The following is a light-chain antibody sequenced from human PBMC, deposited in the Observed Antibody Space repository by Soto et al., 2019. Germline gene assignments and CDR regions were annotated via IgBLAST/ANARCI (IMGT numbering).Light chain of an antibody. V-gene: IGKV1-39*01. CDR2: AAS. Sequence: DIQMTQSPSSLSASVRDRVTITCRASQSISSYLNWYQQKPGKAPKLLIYAASSLQSGVPSRCSGIGSGTDFTLTVSSLQPEDFATYFCQQSYSTPRPFGQGTKVEVK. J-gene: IGKJ1*01. CDR3: QQSYSTPRP. CDR1: QSISSY.